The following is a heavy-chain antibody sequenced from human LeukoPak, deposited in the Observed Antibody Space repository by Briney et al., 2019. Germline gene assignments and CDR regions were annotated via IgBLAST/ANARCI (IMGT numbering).Heavy chain of an antibody. J-gene: IGHJ4*02. Sequence: GASVKVSCKASGYTFTGYYMHWVRQAPGQGLDWLGWINPNRGGTNYAQKFQGRVTMTRDTSISTAYMELSRLRSDDTAVYYCARDRSGWEIDYWGQGTLVTVSS. D-gene: IGHD6-19*01. CDR2: INPNRGGT. CDR3: ARDRSGWEIDY. CDR1: GYTFTGYY. V-gene: IGHV1-2*02.